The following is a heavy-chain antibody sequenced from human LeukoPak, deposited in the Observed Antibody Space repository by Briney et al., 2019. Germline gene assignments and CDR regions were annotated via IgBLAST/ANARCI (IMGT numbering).Heavy chain of an antibody. Sequence: PGRSLRLSCAASGFTFSSYGMHWVRQAPGKGLEWVAVIWYDGSDKYYADSVRGRFTISRDNSKSTLYLQMSSLRAEDTAVYYCARTNLFVDTAVNDAFDVWGRGAMVIVSS. D-gene: IGHD5-18*01. CDR1: GFTFSSYG. J-gene: IGHJ3*01. CDR2: IWYDGSDK. V-gene: IGHV3-33*01. CDR3: ARTNLFVDTAVNDAFDV.